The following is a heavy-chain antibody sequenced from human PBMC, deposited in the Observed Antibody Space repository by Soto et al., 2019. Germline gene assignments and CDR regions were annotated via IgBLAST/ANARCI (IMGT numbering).Heavy chain of an antibody. CDR2: INPNGGAT. CDR1: GDSLNDYY. J-gene: IGHJ6*03. V-gene: IGHV1-2*02. CDR3: ARESGGATATLDYYYFYMDV. D-gene: IGHD5-12*01. Sequence: ASVKVSCKTSGDSLNDYYIHWVRQAPGQGLEWMGWINPNGGATKYAQKFQGRVTVTRDTSIRTVYMELSSLRSDDTAVYYCARESGGATATLDYYYFYMDVWG.